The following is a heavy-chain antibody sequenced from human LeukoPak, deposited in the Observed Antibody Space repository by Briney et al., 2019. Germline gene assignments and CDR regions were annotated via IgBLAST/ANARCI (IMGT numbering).Heavy chain of an antibody. CDR1: GYTFTSYG. CDR2: ISAYNGNT. CDR3: ARGVSAYYYDSSGYNDAFDI. V-gene: IGHV1-18*01. Sequence: ASVKVSCKASGYTFTSYGISWVRQAPGQGLEWMGWISAYNGNTNYAQKLQGRVTMTTDTSTSTAYMELRSLRSDDTAVYYCARGVSAYYYDSSGYNDAFDIWGQGTMVTVSS. D-gene: IGHD3-22*01. J-gene: IGHJ3*02.